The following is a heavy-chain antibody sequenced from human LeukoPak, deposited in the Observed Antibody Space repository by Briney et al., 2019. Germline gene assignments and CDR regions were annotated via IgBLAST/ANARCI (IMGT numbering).Heavy chain of an antibody. CDR1: GFTFSHYG. D-gene: IGHD3-9*01. CDR2: ISSDGVEK. J-gene: IGHJ6*03. CDR3: AREGHYDILPGYSPVEYYFYYMDV. V-gene: IGHV3-30*04. Sequence: GRSLRLSCEAPGFTFSHYGIHWVRQTPGKGLEWVAAISSDGVEKHYADSVKGRFTISRDNSKSTLYLQMNSLRAEDTALYYCAREGHYDILPGYSPVEYYFYYMDVWGKGTTVTVSS.